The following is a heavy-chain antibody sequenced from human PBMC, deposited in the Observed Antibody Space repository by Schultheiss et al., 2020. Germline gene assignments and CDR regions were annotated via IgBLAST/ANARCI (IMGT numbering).Heavy chain of an antibody. V-gene: IGHV3-15*07. CDR2: IKSKTDGGTT. J-gene: IGHJ6*02. CDR1: GFTFSNAW. Sequence: GESLKISCAASGFTFSNAWMNWARQAPGKGLEWVGRIKSKTDGGTTDYAAPVKGRFTISRDDSKNTLYLQMNSLKTEDTAVYYCTTWPSDYYDSSGYLGYYYYGMDVWGQGTTVTVSS. CDR3: TTWPSDYYDSSGYLGYYYYGMDV. D-gene: IGHD3-22*01.